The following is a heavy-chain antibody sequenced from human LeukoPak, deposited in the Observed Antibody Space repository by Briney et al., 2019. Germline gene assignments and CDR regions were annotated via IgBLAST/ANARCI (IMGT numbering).Heavy chain of an antibody. CDR2: IKQDGSEK. D-gene: IGHD5-18*01. J-gene: IGHJ3*02. CDR3: ARGSYSYGYPHDAFDI. Sequence: GGSLRLSCAASGFTFSSYWMSWVRQAPGKGLEWVANIKQDGSEKYYEDSVKGRFTISRDNAKNSLYLQMNSLRAEDTAVYYCARGSYSYGYPHDAFDIWGQGTMVTVSS. V-gene: IGHV3-7*01. CDR1: GFTFSSYW.